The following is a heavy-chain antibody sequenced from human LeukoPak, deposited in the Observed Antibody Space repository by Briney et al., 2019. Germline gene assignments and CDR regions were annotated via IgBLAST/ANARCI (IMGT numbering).Heavy chain of an antibody. V-gene: IGHV1-8*01. D-gene: IGHD3-3*01. CDR3: ARGDFWNWFDP. Sequence: ASVKVSCKASGYTFTSYDNNWVRQATGQGLEWMGWMNPNSGNTGYAQKFQGRVTMTRNTSISTADMELSSLRSDDTAVYYCARGDFWNWFDPWGQGTLVTVSS. J-gene: IGHJ5*02. CDR2: MNPNSGNT. CDR1: GYTFTSYD.